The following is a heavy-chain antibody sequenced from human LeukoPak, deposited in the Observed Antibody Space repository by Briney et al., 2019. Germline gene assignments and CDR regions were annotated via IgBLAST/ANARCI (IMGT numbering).Heavy chain of an antibody. Sequence: SETLSLTCAVYGGSLSDYYWSWIRQPPGKGLEWIGYIWYSGFTYYNPSLKSRVTISVDTSKDQFFLKLSSVTAADTAMYYCASVRAWFDPWAQGPLVPVSS. V-gene: IGHV4-34*01. J-gene: IGHJ5*02. CDR2: IWYSGFT. CDR3: ASVRAWFDP. CDR1: GGSLSDYY.